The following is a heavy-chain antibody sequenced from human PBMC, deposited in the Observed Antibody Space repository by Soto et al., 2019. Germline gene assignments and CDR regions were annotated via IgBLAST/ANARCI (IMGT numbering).Heavy chain of an antibody. CDR3: ARDKGYCSDTSCPDFDY. CDR2: VIPNLGGT. D-gene: IGHD2-15*01. J-gene: IGHJ4*02. V-gene: IGHV1-69*08. Sequence: GASVKLSCKASGGPLSSYTFSWVRQAPGQGLEWMGRVIPNLGGTNYAKKFQGRFTIVVDTSTSTAYMELNSLRYEDTAVYYCARDKGYCSDTSCPDFDYWGQGTRVTVSS. CDR1: GGPLSSYT.